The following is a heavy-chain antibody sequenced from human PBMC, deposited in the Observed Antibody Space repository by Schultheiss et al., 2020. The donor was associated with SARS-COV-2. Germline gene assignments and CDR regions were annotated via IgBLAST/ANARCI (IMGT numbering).Heavy chain of an antibody. CDR2: INHSGST. J-gene: IGHJ6*03. CDR3: ARRGTIHYYYYMDV. V-gene: IGHV4-34*01. D-gene: IGHD1-7*01. Sequence: SETLSLTCTVSGGSFSGYYWSWIRQPPGKGLEWIGEINHSGSTNYNPSLKSRVTISVDTSKNQFSLKLSSVTAADTAVYYCARRGTIHYYYYMDVWGKGTTVTVSS. CDR1: GGSFSGYY.